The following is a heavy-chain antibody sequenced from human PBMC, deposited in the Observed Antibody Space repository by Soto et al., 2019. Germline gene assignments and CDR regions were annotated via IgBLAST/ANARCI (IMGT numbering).Heavy chain of an antibody. Sequence: GGSLRLSCAASGFTFSSCWMSWVRQAPGKGLEWVANIKQDGSEKYYVDSVKGRITISRDNAKNALYLQMNSLRAEDTAVYYCARATSRLIGDYYYYYYGMDVWGQGTTVTVSS. D-gene: IGHD3-22*01. V-gene: IGHV3-7*03. CDR2: IKQDGSEK. CDR1: GFTFSSCW. J-gene: IGHJ6*02. CDR3: ARATSRLIGDYYYYYYGMDV.